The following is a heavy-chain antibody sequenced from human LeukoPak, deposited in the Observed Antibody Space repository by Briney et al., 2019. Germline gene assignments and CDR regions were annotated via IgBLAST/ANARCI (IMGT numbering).Heavy chain of an antibody. CDR2: INPSGGST. V-gene: IGHV1-46*01. J-gene: IGHJ5*02. CDR3: ARVSGFGELLHGEYTYNWFDP. Sequence: ASVKVSCKASGYTFTSYYMHWVRQAPGQGLEWMGIINPSGGSTSYAQKFQGRVTMTRDTSTSTVYMELSSLRSEDTAVYYCARVSGFGELLHGEYTYNWFDPWGQGTLVTVSS. D-gene: IGHD3-10*01. CDR1: GYTFTSYY.